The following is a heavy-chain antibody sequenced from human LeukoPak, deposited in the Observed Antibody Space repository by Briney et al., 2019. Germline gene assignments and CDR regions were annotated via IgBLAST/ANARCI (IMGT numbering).Heavy chain of an antibody. J-gene: IGHJ4*02. CDR1: GHTLSELS. D-gene: IGHD3-3*01. Sequence: AVKVSCKVSGHTLSELSMDWVRQAPGKGLEWVGNFVPEHGETRYAQKFQGRVTMTKDTSTETVYMELSSLKSDDTAIYYCTMKLRFLEWLPPGDYWGQGSLVTVSS. V-gene: IGHV1-24*01. CDR2: FVPEHGET. CDR3: TMKLRFLEWLPPGDY.